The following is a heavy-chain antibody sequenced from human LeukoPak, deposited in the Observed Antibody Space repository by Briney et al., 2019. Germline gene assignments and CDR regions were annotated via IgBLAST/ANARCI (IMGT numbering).Heavy chain of an antibody. CDR2: IYYSGST. J-gene: IGHJ4*02. CDR3: ARHFYRSNSPFDY. CDR1: GGSISSYY. D-gene: IGHD2/OR15-2a*01. Sequence: MPSETLSLTCTVSGGSISSYYWSWIRQPPGKGLEWIGYIYYSGSTNYNPSLKSRVTISVDTSKNQFSLKLSSVTAADTAVYYCARHFYRSNSPFDYWGQGTLVTVSS. V-gene: IGHV4-59*01.